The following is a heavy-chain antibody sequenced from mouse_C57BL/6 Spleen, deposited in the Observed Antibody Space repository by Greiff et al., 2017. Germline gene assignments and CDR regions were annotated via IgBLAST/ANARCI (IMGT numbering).Heavy chain of an antibody. V-gene: IGHV5-9-1*02. J-gene: IGHJ1*03. CDR1: GFTFSSYA. D-gene: IGHD1-1*01. CDR3: TRVDTVANWYFDV. Sequence: EVHLVESGEGLVKPGGSLKLSCAASGFTFSSYAMSWVRQTPEKRLEWVAYISSGGDYIYYADTVKGRFTISRDNARNTLYLQMSSLKSEDTAMYYCTRVDTVANWYFDVWGTGTTVTVSS. CDR2: ISSGGDYI.